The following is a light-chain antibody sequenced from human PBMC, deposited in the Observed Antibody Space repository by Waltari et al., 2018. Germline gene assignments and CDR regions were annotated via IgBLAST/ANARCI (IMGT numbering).Light chain of an antibody. V-gene: IGLV1-44*01. CDR1: SSNAGGGT. CDR3: GVWDARLNGPV. CDR2: DRN. J-gene: IGLJ2*01. Sequence: QSVLTQPPPASGTPGQRVTTSCSGTSSNAGGGTVHWYQKVTGTAPNLLINDRNQRASGVPDGFSSSTSAASASLAISGRLSEEDADDYCGVWDARLNGPVFGGGTKLTVL.